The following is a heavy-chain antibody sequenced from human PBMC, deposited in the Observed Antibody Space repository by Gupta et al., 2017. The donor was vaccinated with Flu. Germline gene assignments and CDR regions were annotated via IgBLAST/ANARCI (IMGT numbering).Heavy chain of an antibody. D-gene: IGHD5-12*01. CDR2: IYSSGGT. V-gene: IGHV4-4*08. J-gene: IGHJ5*02. Sequence: WIRQPPGKGLEYIGYIYSSGGTSYNPSLGSRVTISRDTSKNQFSLEMNSATAADTAVYYCARFGGYNSPLNHWGQGTLVTVSA. CDR3: ARFGGYNSPLNH.